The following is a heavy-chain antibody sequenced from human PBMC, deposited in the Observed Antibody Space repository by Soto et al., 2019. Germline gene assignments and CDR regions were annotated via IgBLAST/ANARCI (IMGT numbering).Heavy chain of an antibody. Sequence: SEILSLTCTVSGGSISSYYWSWIRQPTGKGLEWIGYIYYSGSTNYNPSLKSRVTISVDTSKNQFSLKLSSVTAADTAVYYCAGSYYYDSSGYYTDSFDYWGQGTLGTVSS. CDR1: GGSISSYY. V-gene: IGHV4-59*01. CDR2: IYYSGST. J-gene: IGHJ4*02. CDR3: AGSYYYDSSGYYTDSFDY. D-gene: IGHD3-22*01.